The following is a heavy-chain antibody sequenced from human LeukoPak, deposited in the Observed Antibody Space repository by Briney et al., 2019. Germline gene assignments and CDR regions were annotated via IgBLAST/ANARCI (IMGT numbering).Heavy chain of an antibody. D-gene: IGHD2-2*01. Sequence: PGRSLRLSCAASGFTFISYDIHWVRQAPGKGLEWVAVISYDGSNKYYADSVKGRFTISRDNSKNTLYLQVNGLRTEYTAVYYCAKNIPNCSSTSCPLDYSGEGTLVTVSS. J-gene: IGHJ4*02. CDR3: AKNIPNCSSTSCPLDY. CDR2: ISYDGSNK. V-gene: IGHV3-30*18. CDR1: GFTFISYD.